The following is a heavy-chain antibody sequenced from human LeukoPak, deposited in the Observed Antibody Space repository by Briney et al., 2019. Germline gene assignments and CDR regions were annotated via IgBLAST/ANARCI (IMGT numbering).Heavy chain of an antibody. CDR2: IIPIFGTA. D-gene: IGHD6-6*01. J-gene: IGHJ4*02. V-gene: IGHV1-69*05. CDR3: ARDKPQGQNIAARLSDY. Sequence: GASVKVSCKASGGTFSSYAISWVRQAPGQGLEWMGGIIPIFGTANYAQKLQGRVTTTTDTSTSTAYMELRSLRSDDTAVYYCARDKPQGQNIAARLSDYWGQGTLVTVSS. CDR1: GGTFSSYA.